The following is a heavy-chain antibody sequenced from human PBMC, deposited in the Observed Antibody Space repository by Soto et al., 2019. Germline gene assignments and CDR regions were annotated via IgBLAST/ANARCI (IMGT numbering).Heavy chain of an antibody. CDR1: GLAFSSHA. J-gene: IGHJ5*02. CDR3: AKAFGYSNTWYARNWFDP. D-gene: IGHD6-13*01. CDR2: ISDSGGST. V-gene: IGHV3-23*01. Sequence: DAHLLESGGGLVQPGGSLRLSCAASGLAFSSHAMTWVRQAPGKGLEWVSSISDSGGSTSYAVSVKGRFAVSRDNSKNTLYLQMNSLRVEDTAVYYCAKAFGYSNTWYARNWFDPWGQGTLVTVSS.